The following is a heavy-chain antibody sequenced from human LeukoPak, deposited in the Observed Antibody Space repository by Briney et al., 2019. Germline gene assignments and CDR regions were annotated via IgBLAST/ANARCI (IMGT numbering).Heavy chain of an antibody. CDR3: GRAGYAHGLDV. CDR2: SANKGNSYTT. V-gene: IGHV3-72*01. CDR1: GFTFSDHY. J-gene: IGHJ6*02. Sequence: GGSLRLSCVASGFTFSDHYMNWVRQAPGKGLEWVGLSANKGNSYTTEYAASVKGRFTISRDESKNAVYQQMNSLKTEDTAVYYCGRAGYAHGLDVWGQGTTVTVSS. D-gene: IGHD5-12*01.